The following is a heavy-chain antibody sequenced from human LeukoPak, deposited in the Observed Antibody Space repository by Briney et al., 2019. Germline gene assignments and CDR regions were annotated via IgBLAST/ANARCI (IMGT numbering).Heavy chain of an antibody. CDR2: IRSKANSYAT. J-gene: IGHJ4*02. CDR3: TRRGIAVAQPGFDDY. V-gene: IGHV3-73*01. CDR1: GFTFSGSA. Sequence: GGSLRLSCAASGFTFSGSAMHWVRQASGKGLEWVGRIRSKANSYATAYAASVKGRFTISRDDSKNTAYLQMNSLKTEDTAVYYCTRRGIAVAQPGFDDYRGQGTLVTVSS. D-gene: IGHD6-19*01.